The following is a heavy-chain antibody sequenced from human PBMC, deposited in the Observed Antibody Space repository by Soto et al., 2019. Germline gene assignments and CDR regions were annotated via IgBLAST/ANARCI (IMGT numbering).Heavy chain of an antibody. Sequence: QVQVVQSGAEVKKPGSSVKVSCKTSGGSFMSQAISWVRQSPGQGPEWMGGIIPFSGTVTYTQRFQGRLTLTADEPTKTAYMELSSLRSEDTAVYYCARGSYDSYAGCFVMDVWGQGTKVTVS. CDR3: ARGSYDSYAGCFVMDV. CDR1: GGSFMSQA. D-gene: IGHD3-10*01. CDR2: IIPFSGTV. J-gene: IGHJ6*02. V-gene: IGHV1-69*01.